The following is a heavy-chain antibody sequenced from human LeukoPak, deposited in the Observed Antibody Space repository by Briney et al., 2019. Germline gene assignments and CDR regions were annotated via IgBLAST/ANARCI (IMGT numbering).Heavy chain of an antibody. V-gene: IGHV3-48*03. CDR3: ARALEMATRDFDY. D-gene: IGHD5-24*01. J-gene: IGHJ4*02. CDR1: GFTFSSYE. CDR2: ISSSGSTI. Sequence: GGSLRLSCAASGFTFSSYEMNWVRQAPGKGLEWVSYISSSGSTIYYADSVKGRFTISRDNAKNSLYLQMNSLRAEDTAVYYCARALEMATRDFDYWGQGTLVTVSS.